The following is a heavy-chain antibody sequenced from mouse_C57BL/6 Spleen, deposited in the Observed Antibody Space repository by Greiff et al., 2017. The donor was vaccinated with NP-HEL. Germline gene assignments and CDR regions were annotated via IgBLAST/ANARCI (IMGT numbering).Heavy chain of an antibody. Sequence: EVKVEESGGGLVQPGGSLSLSCAASGFTFTDYYMSWVRQPPGKALEWLGFIRNKANGYTTEYSASVKGRFTISRDNSQSILYLQMNALRAEDSATYYCARYHSYAMDYWGQGTSVTVSS. CDR1: GFTFTDYY. J-gene: IGHJ4*01. CDR3: ARYHSYAMDY. CDR2: IRNKANGYTT. V-gene: IGHV7-3*01.